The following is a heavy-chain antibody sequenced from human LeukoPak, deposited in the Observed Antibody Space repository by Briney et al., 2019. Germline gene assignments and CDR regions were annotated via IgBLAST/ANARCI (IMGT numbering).Heavy chain of an antibody. CDR3: AREAPYYDFWSGYRDY. Sequence: GGSLRLSCAASGFTFSSYAMHWVRQAPGKGLEWVAVISYDGSNKYYADSVKGRFTISRDNAKNSLYLQMNSLRAEDTAVYYCAREAPYYDFWSGYRDYWGQGTLVTVSS. V-gene: IGHV3-30-3*01. J-gene: IGHJ4*02. CDR2: ISYDGSNK. D-gene: IGHD3-3*01. CDR1: GFTFSSYA.